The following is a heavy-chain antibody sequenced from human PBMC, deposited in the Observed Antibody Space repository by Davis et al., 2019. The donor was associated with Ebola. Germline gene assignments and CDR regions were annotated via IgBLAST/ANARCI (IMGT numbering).Heavy chain of an antibody. CDR3: ARHPYRYFDY. CDR1: GGSISNGGYY. Sequence: LRLSCSVSGGSISNGGYYWSWIRQHPGKGLEWIGYNYYRGTTYYNPSLKSRLTISGDMSKNQFSLKLSSVTAADTAVYYCARHPYRYFDYWGQGILVTVSS. J-gene: IGHJ4*02. V-gene: IGHV4-31*03. D-gene: IGHD3-16*02. CDR2: NYYRGTT.